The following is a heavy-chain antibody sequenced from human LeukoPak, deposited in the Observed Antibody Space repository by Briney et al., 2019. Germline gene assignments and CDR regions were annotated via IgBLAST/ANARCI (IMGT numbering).Heavy chain of an antibody. V-gene: IGHV4-59*01. D-gene: IGHD3-16*01. J-gene: IGHJ4*02. Sequence: SETLSLTCTVSDGSISGFYWNWIRQPPGKGLAWIGYIYYSGSTNYNPSLKSRVTISVDSSKNQFSLKLSSVTAADTAMYYCARHHPGGFTIMQLWGQGILVTVSS. CDR1: DGSISGFY. CDR2: IYYSGST. CDR3: ARHHPGGFTIMQL.